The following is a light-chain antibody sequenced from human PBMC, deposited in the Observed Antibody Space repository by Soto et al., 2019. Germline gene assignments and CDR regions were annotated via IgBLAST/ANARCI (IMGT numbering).Light chain of an antibody. CDR2: GAS. J-gene: IGKJ1*01. CDR3: QQYGSSVT. V-gene: IGKV3-20*01. Sequence: DIVLTQSPATLSLSPGERATLSCRASQSVSSSYLAWYQQKPGQAPRLLIYGASSRATGIPDRFSGSGSGTDFTLTISRLEPEDFAVYYCQQYGSSVTFGQGTKVDIK. CDR1: QSVSSSY.